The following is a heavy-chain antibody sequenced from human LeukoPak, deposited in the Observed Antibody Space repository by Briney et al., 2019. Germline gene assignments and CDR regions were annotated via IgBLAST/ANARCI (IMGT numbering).Heavy chain of an antibody. D-gene: IGHD3-10*01. CDR2: INPNSGGT. V-gene: IGHV1-2*02. CDR3: ARGTALLLWFGESNLFDP. J-gene: IGHJ5*02. Sequence: ASVKVSCKASGYTFTGYYMHWVRQAPGQGLEWMGWINPNSGGTNYAQKFQGRVTMTRDTSISTAYMELSRLRSDDTAVYYCARGTALLLWFGESNLFDPWGQGTLVTVSS. CDR1: GYTFTGYY.